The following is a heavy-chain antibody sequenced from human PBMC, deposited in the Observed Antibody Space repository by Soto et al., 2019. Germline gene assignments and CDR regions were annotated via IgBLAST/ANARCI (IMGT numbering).Heavy chain of an antibody. V-gene: IGHV1-2*02. CDR1: GYIFTGYY. D-gene: IGHD2-21*01. CDR3: ARENGDAHFDY. J-gene: IGHJ4*02. CDR2: ISPNNDAT. Sequence: QVQLVQSGAEVKKPGASVKVSCKASGYIFTGYYLYWVRQAPGQGLEWMGWISPNNDATKYAQRFQGRVTLTRDTSITTVYMELSTLTSDDTAVYYCARENGDAHFDYWGQGTLVTVSS.